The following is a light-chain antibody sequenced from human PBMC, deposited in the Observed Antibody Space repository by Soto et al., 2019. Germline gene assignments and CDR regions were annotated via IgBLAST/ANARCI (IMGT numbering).Light chain of an antibody. CDR2: DAS. V-gene: IGKV3-11*01. CDR1: QSIRTS. J-gene: IGKJ5*01. Sequence: LYHPADSVSIYPVDRATLSCRSSQSIRTSLAWYQQKPGQAPRLVIFDASNRANGVQARFGGSGSGTDFTLTINSLEPEDFAVYYFQQRNVGTLHTFGQGTRLEIK. CDR3: QQRNVGTLHT.